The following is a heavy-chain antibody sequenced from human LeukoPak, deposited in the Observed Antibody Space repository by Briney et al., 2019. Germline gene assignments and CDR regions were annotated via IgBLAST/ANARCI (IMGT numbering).Heavy chain of an antibody. V-gene: IGHV4-38-2*01. CDR1: GYSISSGYY. CDR2: IYHSGST. CDR3: ARGPDSSGYLGY. D-gene: IGHD3-22*01. J-gene: IGHJ4*02. Sequence: WETLSLTCAVSGYSISSGYYWGWIRQPPGKGLEWIGSIYHSGSTYYNPSLKSRVTISVDTSKNQFSLKLSSVTAADTAVYYCARGPDSSGYLGYWGQGTLVTVSS.